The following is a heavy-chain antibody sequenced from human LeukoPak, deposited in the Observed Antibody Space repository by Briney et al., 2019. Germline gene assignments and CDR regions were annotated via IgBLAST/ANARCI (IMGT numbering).Heavy chain of an antibody. V-gene: IGHV3-30*04. D-gene: IGHD3-22*01. CDR1: GFTFSSYA. J-gene: IGHJ4*02. CDR3: AVLTYYYDSSFDY. CDR2: ISYDGSNK. Sequence: GGSLRPSCAASGFTFSSYAMHWVRQAPGKGLEWVAVISYDGSNKYYADSVKGRFTISRDNSKNTLYLQMNSLRAEDTAVYYCAVLTYYYDSSFDYWGQGTLVTVSS.